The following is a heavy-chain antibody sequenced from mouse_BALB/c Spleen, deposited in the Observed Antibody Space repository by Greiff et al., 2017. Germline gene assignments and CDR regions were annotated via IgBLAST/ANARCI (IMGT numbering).Heavy chain of an antibody. Sequence: VQLQQSGAELVKPGASVKLSCTASGFNIKDTYMHWVKQRPEQGLEWIGRIDPANGNTKYDPKFQGKATITADTSSNTAYLQLSSLTSEDTAVYYWAHPQRYHYAMDYWGQGTSVTVSS. D-gene: IGHD2-14*01. CDR2: IDPANGNT. CDR3: AHPQRYHYAMDY. V-gene: IGHV14-3*02. J-gene: IGHJ4*01. CDR1: GFNIKDTY.